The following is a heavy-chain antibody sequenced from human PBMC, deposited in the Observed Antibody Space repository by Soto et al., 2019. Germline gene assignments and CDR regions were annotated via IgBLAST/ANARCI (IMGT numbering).Heavy chain of an antibody. J-gene: IGHJ4*02. CDR1: GFSLTSSQMR. CDR2: VDWDDDK. CDR3: ARMTHDAIGLFDY. D-gene: IGHD2-21*01. V-gene: IGHV2-70*04. Sequence: SGPTLVNPTQTLTLTCTVSGFSLTSSQMRVNWIRQPPGKALEWLARVDWDDDKFYSPSLKTRLTIFKDSSRNQVVLIMTNMDPVDTATYYCARMTHDAIGLFDYWGQGTLVTVSS.